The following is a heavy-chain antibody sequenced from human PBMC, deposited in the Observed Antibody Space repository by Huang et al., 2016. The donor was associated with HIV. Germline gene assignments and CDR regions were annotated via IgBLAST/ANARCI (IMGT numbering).Heavy chain of an antibody. J-gene: IGHJ6*02. V-gene: IGHV1-2*02. CDR3: ARAPPDV. CDR2: INTKSGGT. CDR1: GYSFTGYY. Sequence: QVQLVQSGAEVKKPGASVKVSCQASGYSFTGYYMHWVRQAPGQGLEWMGCINTKSGGTNYAQKVQGRVTMTRDTSVNTAYMEVTELKSDDTAVYYCARAPPDVWGQGTTVTVSS.